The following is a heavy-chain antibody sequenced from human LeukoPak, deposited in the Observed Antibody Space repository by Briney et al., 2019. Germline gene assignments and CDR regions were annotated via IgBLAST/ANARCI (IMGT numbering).Heavy chain of an antibody. J-gene: IGHJ5*02. CDR2: IIPMFGTA. D-gene: IGHD3-9*01. V-gene: IGHV1-69*05. Sequence: SVKVSCKASGGTFSSYAISWVRQAPGQGLEWMGRIIPMFGTANYAQKFQGRVTITTDESTSTAYMELSSLRSEDTAVYYCARSDYDILTGLDPWGQGTLVTVSS. CDR3: ARSDYDILTGLDP. CDR1: GGTFSSYA.